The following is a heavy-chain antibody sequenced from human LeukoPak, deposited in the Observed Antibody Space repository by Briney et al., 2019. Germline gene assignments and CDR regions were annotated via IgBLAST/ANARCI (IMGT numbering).Heavy chain of an antibody. V-gene: IGHV3-23*01. D-gene: IGHD3-10*01. Sequence: GGSPRLSCAASGFTFSSYAMSWVRQAPGKGLEWVSAISGSGGSTYYADSVKGRFTISRDNSKNTLYLQMNSLRAEDTAVYYCAKSPGSGSYYPFDYWGQGTLVTVSS. CDR3: AKSPGSGSYYPFDY. CDR2: ISGSGGST. CDR1: GFTFSSYA. J-gene: IGHJ4*02.